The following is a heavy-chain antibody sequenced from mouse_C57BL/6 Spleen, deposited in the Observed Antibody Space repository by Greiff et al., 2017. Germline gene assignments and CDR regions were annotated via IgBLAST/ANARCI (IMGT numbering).Heavy chain of an antibody. CDR1: GYAFSSYW. CDR2: IYPGDGDT. CDR3: ARWDYDGWFAY. V-gene: IGHV1-80*01. D-gene: IGHD2-4*01. J-gene: IGHJ3*01. Sequence: VKLVESGAELVKPGASVKISCKASGYAFSSYWMNWVRQRPGKGLEWIGQIYPGDGDTNYNGKFKGKATLTADKSSSTAYMQLSSLTSEDSAVYFCARWDYDGWFAYWGQGTLVTVSA.